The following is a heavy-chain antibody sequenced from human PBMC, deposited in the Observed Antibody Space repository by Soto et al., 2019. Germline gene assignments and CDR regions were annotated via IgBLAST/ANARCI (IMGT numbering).Heavy chain of an antibody. Sequence: SVKVSCKVYGGTYKSYAISWLRQAPGQGLEWMVGFIPMFGTANYAQKFQGRVTITADDSTSTAYMELSCLRSEDTAIFFCARGLTVYSAVLHYFYAMDVWG. CDR3: ARGLTVYSAVLHYFYAMDV. CDR1: GGTYKSYA. CDR2: FIPMFGTA. V-gene: IGHV1-69*13. D-gene: IGHD2-8*01. J-gene: IGHJ6*02.